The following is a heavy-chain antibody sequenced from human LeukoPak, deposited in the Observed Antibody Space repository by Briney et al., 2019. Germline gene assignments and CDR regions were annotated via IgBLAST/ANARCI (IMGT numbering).Heavy chain of an antibody. Sequence: GGSLRLSCAASGFTFSSYWMHWVRQAPGKGLVWVSRINSDGSSTSYADSVKGRFTISRDNAKNTLYLQMNSLRAKDSAVYYCSRLRGYSYGYADYWGQGTLVTISS. J-gene: IGHJ4*02. CDR3: SRLRGYSYGYADY. V-gene: IGHV3-74*01. CDR1: GFTFSSYW. D-gene: IGHD5-18*01. CDR2: INSDGSST.